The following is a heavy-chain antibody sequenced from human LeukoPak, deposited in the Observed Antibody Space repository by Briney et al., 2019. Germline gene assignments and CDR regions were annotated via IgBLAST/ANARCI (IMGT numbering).Heavy chain of an antibody. CDR1: GGSFSGYY. D-gene: IGHD5-18*01. J-gene: IGHJ4*02. Sequence: SETLSLTCAVYGGSFSGYYWSWIRQPPGKGLEWIGEINHSGSTNYNPSLKSRVTISVDTSKNQFSLKLRSVTAADTAVYYCARGRRYSYGPGVTDYWGQGTLVPVSS. V-gene: IGHV4-34*01. CDR3: ARGRRYSYGPGVTDY. CDR2: INHSGST.